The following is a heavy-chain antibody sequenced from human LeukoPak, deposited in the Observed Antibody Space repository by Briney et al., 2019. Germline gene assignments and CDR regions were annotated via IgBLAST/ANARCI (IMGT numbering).Heavy chain of an antibody. J-gene: IGHJ6*03. CDR2: FSFNGEST. CDR3: AKGVLAAYRYNYYYMDV. CDR1: GFTFSSYA. D-gene: IGHD6-25*01. V-gene: IGHV3-23*01. Sequence: GGSLRLSCAASGFTFSSYAMTWVRQAPGKGLEWVSSFSFNGESTYYADSAKGRFTISRDNSKNTLYLQMNSLRADDTAVYYCAKGVLAAYRYNYYYMDVWGKGTTVTISS.